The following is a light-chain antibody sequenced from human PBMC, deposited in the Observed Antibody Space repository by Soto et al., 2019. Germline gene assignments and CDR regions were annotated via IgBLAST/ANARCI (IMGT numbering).Light chain of an antibody. Sequence: QSVLTQPASVSGSPGQSITISCTGTSSDVGGYIYVSWYQQHPGKAPKLVIYEVSNRPSGVSDRFSGSKSGNTASLTISGLQAEDEADYFCSSYTTGSSVYVFGSGTKGTVL. CDR3: SSYTTGSSVYV. J-gene: IGLJ1*01. CDR2: EVS. V-gene: IGLV2-14*01. CDR1: SSDVGGYIY.